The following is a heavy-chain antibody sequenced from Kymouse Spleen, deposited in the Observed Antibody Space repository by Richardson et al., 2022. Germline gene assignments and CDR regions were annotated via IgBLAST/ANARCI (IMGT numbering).Heavy chain of an antibody. Sequence: QLQLQESGPGLVKPSETLSLTCTVSGGSISSSSYYWGWIRQPPGKGLEWIGSIYYSGSTYYNPSLKSRVTISVDTSKNQFSLKLSSVTAADTAVYYCARHDIAAAGTGFDYWGQGTLVTVSS. CDR2: IYYSGST. V-gene: IGHV4-39*01. J-gene: IGHJ4*02. D-gene: IGHD6-13*01. CDR1: GGSISSSSYY. CDR3: ARHDIAAAGTGFDY.